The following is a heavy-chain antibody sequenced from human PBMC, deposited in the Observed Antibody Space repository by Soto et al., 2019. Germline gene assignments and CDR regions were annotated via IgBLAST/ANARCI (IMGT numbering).Heavy chain of an antibody. V-gene: IGHV3-21*01. J-gene: IGHJ4*02. D-gene: IGHD3-16*01. CDR3: ARGWGSGSCIAGACQGMCDY. Sequence: EVQLVESGGGLVKPGGSLRLSCAASGFAFRSYSMNWVRQAPGKGLEWVSALSSGGDYIYYADSVEGRFTISRDNARASMYLQMDNLRAEDTAVYYCARGWGSGSCIAGACQGMCDYWGPGILVTVSP. CDR1: GFAFRSYS. CDR2: LSSGGDYI.